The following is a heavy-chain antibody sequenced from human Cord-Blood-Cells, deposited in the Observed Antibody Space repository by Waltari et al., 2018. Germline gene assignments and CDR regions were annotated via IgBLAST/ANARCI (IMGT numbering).Heavy chain of an antibody. D-gene: IGHD7-27*01. Sequence: QVQLVQSGAEVKKPGSSVKVSCKASGGTVSRDAIRWVRQAPGQGLEWMGGIIPIFGTANYAQKFQGRVTITADESTSTAYMELSSLRSEDTAVYYCARGWRSLTGDIGYWGQGTLVTVSS. CDR3: ARGWRSLTGDIGY. CDR1: GGTVSRDA. V-gene: IGHV1-69*01. CDR2: IIPIFGTA. J-gene: IGHJ4*02.